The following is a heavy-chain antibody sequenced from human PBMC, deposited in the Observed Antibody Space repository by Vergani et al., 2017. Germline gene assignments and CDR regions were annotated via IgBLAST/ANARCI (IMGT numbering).Heavy chain of an antibody. D-gene: IGHD1-1*01. Sequence: QVHLVESGGGVVQPGRSLRLSCVVSGFTSSYYGMHWVRQAPGKGLEWVAVISYDGTQKYYADSVKGRFTISRDNSKSTLYLQMNSLRTEDTAVYYCATKSCCTPGCQIGYFREWGQGTLVTV. CDR1: GFTSSYYG. J-gene: IGHJ1*01. CDR2: ISYDGTQK. CDR3: ATKSCCTPGCQIGYFRE. V-gene: IGHV3-30*03.